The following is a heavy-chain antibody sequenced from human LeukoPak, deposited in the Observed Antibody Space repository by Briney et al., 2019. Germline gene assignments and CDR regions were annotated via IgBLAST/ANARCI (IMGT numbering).Heavy chain of an antibody. CDR1: GGTFSSYA. CDR3: ASLRYCTNGVCSPAYYFDY. D-gene: IGHD2-8*01. J-gene: IGHJ4*02. CDR2: IIPILGIA. V-gene: IGHV1-69*04. Sequence: SVKVSCKASGGTFSSYAISWVRQAPGQGLEWMGRIIPILGIANYAQKFQGRVTITADKSTSTAYMELSSPRSEDTAVYYCASLRYCTNGVCSPAYYFDYWGQGTLVTVSS.